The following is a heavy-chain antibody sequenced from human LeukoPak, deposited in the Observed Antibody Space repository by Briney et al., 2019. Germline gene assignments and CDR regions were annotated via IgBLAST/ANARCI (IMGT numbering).Heavy chain of an antibody. Sequence: SQTLSLTFAISGDSVSINSAAWNWLRQSPSRGLEWLGSTYYRSKWYNDYAVSVKSRITINPDTSKNQFSLQLNSVTPEDTAVYYCAREYGYSSGWSVPWYFDLWGRGTLVTVSS. CDR1: GDSVSINSAA. CDR3: AREYGYSSGWSVPWYFDL. J-gene: IGHJ2*01. CDR2: TYYRSKWYN. V-gene: IGHV6-1*01. D-gene: IGHD6-19*01.